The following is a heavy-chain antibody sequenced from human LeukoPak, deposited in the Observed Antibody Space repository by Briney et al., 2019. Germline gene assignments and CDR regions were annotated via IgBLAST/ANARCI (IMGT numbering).Heavy chain of an antibody. V-gene: IGHV3-48*03. CDR1: GFTFSSYE. D-gene: IGHD2-2*01. J-gene: IGHJ5*02. CDR3: ARESGYCSSTSCSNWFDP. CDR2: ISSSGSTI. Sequence: PGGSLRLSCAASGFTFSSYEMNWVRQAPGKGLEWGSYISSSGSTIYYADSVKCRFTISRDNAKNSLYLQMNSLRAEDTAVYYCARESGYCSSTSCSNWFDPWGQGTLVTVSS.